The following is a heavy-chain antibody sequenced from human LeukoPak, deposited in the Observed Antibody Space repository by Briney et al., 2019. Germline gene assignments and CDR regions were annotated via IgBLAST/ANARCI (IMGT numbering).Heavy chain of an antibody. J-gene: IGHJ4*02. V-gene: IGHV4-30-4*07. CDR1: GGSISSGGYS. D-gene: IGHD6-13*01. CDR3: ARGPAYSSSWYTPY. Sequence: SQTLSLTCAVSGGSISSGGYSWSWIRQPPGKGLEWIGYIYYSGSTYYNPSLKSRVTISVDTSKNQFSLKLSSVTAADTAVYYCARGPAYSSSWYTPYWGQGTLVTVSS. CDR2: IYYSGST.